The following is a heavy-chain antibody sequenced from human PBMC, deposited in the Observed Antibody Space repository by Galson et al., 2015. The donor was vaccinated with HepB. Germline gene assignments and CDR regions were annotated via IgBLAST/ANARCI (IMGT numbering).Heavy chain of an antibody. D-gene: IGHD6-19*01. CDR1: GFTFSSYG. CDR2: IWYDGSNK. J-gene: IGHJ5*02. V-gene: IGHV3-33*01. CDR3: ARGSGSSGWYNWFDP. Sequence: SLRLSCAASGFTFSSYGMHWVRQAPGKGLEWVAVIWYDGSNKYYADSVKGRFTISRDNSKNTLYLQMNSLRAEDTAVYYCARGSGSSGWYNWFDPWGQGTLVTVSS.